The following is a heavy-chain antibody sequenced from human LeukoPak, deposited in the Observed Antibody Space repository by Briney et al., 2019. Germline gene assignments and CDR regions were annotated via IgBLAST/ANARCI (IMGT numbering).Heavy chain of an antibody. D-gene: IGHD5-12*01. V-gene: IGHV4-34*01. Sequence: SETLSLTCAVYGGSFSGYYWSWIRQPPGKGLEWSGEINHSGSTNYNPSLKSRVTISVDTSKNQFSLKLSSVTAADTAVYYCARGRGYSGYDHYYYYGMDVWGQGTTVTVSS. CDR2: INHSGST. CDR1: GGSFSGYY. CDR3: ARGRGYSGYDHYYYYGMDV. J-gene: IGHJ6*02.